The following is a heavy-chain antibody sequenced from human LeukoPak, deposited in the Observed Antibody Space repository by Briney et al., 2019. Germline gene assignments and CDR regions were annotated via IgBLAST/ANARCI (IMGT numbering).Heavy chain of an antibody. CDR1: GFTFCSCA. D-gene: IGHD6-19*01. CDR2: ISGSGGST. V-gene: IGHV3-23*01. J-gene: IGHJ4*02. Sequence: PGGSLRLSCAASGFTFCSCAINWVRQAPGKGLEWVSVISGSGGSTYYAGSVKGRFTISRDNSKNTLYLQMNSLRAEDTAVYYCARKDIEVAGFDYWGQGTLVTVSS. CDR3: ARKDIEVAGFDY.